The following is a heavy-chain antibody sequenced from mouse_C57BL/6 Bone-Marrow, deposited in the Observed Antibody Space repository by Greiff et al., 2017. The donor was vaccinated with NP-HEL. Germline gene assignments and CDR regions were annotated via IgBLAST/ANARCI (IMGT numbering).Heavy chain of an antibody. D-gene: IGHD2-3*01. Sequence: QVQLKESGAELMKPGASVKLSCKASGCTFTGYWIEWVKQRPGQGLEWIGEIFPGSGSTNYNEKFKGKATFTADTSSNTAYMQLSSLTTEESAIYDGATPHSDGYYVAYWGQGTLVTVSA. CDR3: ATPHSDGYYVAY. J-gene: IGHJ3*01. CDR2: IFPGSGST. V-gene: IGHV1-9*01. CDR1: GCTFTGYW.